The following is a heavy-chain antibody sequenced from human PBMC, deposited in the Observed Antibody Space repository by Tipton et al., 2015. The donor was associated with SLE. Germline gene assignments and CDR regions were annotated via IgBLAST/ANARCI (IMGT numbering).Heavy chain of an antibody. J-gene: IGHJ5*02. V-gene: IGHV4-59*11. D-gene: IGHD3-9*01. CDR2: IYYSGST. Sequence: TLSLTCTVSGGSISSHYWSWIRQPPGKGLEWIGYIYYSGSTNNNPSLKSRVTMSVDTSKNQFSLKLSSVTAADSAVYYCARGQFMGYFDGHPPQHKWFDPWGQGTVVTVSS. CDR3: ARGQFMGYFDGHPPQHKWFDP. CDR1: GGSISSHY.